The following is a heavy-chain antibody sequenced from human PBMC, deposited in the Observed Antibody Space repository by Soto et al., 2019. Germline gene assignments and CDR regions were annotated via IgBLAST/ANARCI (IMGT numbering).Heavy chain of an antibody. CDR1: VLTLRSYG. Sequence: GASLRLSCAASVLTLRSYGMHWVRQAPGKALERVAVIWYDGSDKYYADSVKVRFTIASDNSKTTSYLQMNSLRAEDTAVHYCATATYYDFWSGSEQFDYWGQGILVTVHS. J-gene: IGHJ4*02. D-gene: IGHD3-3*01. CDR3: ATATYYDFWSGSEQFDY. V-gene: IGHV3-33*01. CDR2: IWYDGSDK.